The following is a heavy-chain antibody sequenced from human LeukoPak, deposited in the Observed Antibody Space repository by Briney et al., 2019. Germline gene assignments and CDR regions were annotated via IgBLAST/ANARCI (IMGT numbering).Heavy chain of an antibody. CDR3: ARAPRSYSSSSSGYFQH. D-gene: IGHD6-6*01. Sequence: ASVKVSCKASGGTFSSYAISWVRQAPGQGLEWMGGIIPIFGTANYAQKFQGRVTITADESTSTAYMELSSLRSEDTAVYYCARAPRSYSSSSSGYFQHWGQGTLVTVSS. CDR2: IIPIFGTA. CDR1: GGTFSSYA. V-gene: IGHV1-69*13. J-gene: IGHJ1*01.